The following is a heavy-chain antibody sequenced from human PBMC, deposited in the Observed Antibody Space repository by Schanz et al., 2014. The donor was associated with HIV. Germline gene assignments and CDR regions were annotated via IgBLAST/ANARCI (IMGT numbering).Heavy chain of an antibody. D-gene: IGHD1-26*01. CDR3: ARDPSGNYYRYHFDY. J-gene: IGHJ4*02. CDR1: GFTFSNAW. Sequence: EVQLVESGGGLVKPGGSLRLSCAASGFTFSNAWMSWVRQAPGKGLEWISHISFDGNIIYYADSVQGRFTISRDNAKNSLFLQMASLRDEDTAVYYCARDPSGNYYRYHFDYWGQGSLVTVSS. V-gene: IGHV3-48*02. CDR2: ISFDGNII.